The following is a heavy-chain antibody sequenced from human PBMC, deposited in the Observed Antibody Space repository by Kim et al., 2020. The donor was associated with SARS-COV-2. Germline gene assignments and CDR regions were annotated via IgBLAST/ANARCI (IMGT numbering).Heavy chain of an antibody. V-gene: IGHV3-33*01. CDR3: ARDGGDIVVVPAAMGSTPYYYYGMDV. CDR2: IWYDGSNK. J-gene: IGHJ6*02. CDR1: GFTFSSYG. Sequence: GGSLRLSCAASGFTFSSYGMHWVRQAPGKGLEWVAVIWYDGSNKYYADSVKGRFTISRDNSKNTLYLQMNSLRAEDTAVYYCARDGGDIVVVPAAMGSTPYYYYGMDVWGQGTTVTVSS. D-gene: IGHD2-2*01.